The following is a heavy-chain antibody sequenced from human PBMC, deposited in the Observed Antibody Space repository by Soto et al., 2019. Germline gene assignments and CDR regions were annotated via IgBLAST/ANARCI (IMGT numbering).Heavy chain of an antibody. D-gene: IGHD5-18*01. V-gene: IGHV3-15*07. J-gene: IGHJ5*01. CDR1: GVTLSNVW. CDR3: SHGYEQYFNS. CDR2: IKSKTDGGTT. Sequence: GGSLRLSCAVSGVTLSNVWMNWVRQAPGKGPEWVGRIKSKTDGGTTDYAAPVKGRFTILRDDSKNTLHLQMDSLIIEDTAVYFCSHGYEQYFNSWD.